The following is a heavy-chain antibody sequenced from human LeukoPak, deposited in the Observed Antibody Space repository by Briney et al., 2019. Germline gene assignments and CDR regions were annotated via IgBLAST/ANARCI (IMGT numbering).Heavy chain of an antibody. V-gene: IGHV3-74*01. CDR2: INSDGSST. J-gene: IGHJ4*02. CDR3: AREPTYGISAGYFDY. Sequence: GGSLRLSCAASGFTFSSYWMPRVRQAPGKGLVWVSRINSDGSSTSYADSVKGRFTISRDNAKNTLYLQMNSLRAEDTAVYYCAREPTYGISAGYFDYWGQGTLVTVSS. CDR1: GFTFSSYW. D-gene: IGHD3-10*01.